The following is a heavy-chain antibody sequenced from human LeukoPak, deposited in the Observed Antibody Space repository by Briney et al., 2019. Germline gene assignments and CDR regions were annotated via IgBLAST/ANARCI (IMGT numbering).Heavy chain of an antibody. CDR3: ARARDRPLDY. Sequence: GRSLRLSCAASGFTFSSYAMHWVRQAPGKGLEWVAVISYDGSNKYYADSVKGRFTISRDNSKNTLYLQMNSLRAEDTAVYYCARARDRPLDYWGQGTLVTVSS. J-gene: IGHJ4*02. CDR1: GFTFSSYA. CDR2: ISYDGSNK. V-gene: IGHV3-30-3*01.